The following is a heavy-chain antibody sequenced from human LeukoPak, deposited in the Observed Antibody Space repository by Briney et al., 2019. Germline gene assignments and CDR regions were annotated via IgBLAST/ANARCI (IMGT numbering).Heavy chain of an antibody. D-gene: IGHD6-19*01. CDR2: INPNSGGT. Sequence: ASVKVSCKASGYTFTGYYMHWVRQAPGQGLEWVGWINPNSGGTNYAQKFQGRVTMTRDTSISTAYMELSRLRSDDTAVYYCARERIAVAGTTYYYYYGMDVWGQGTTVTVSS. CDR1: GYTFTGYY. V-gene: IGHV1-2*02. J-gene: IGHJ6*02. CDR3: ARERIAVAGTTYYYYYGMDV.